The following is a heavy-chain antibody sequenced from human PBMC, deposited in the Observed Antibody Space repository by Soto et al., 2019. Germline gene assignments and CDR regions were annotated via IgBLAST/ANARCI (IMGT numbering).Heavy chain of an antibody. CDR1: GFAFSRFP. J-gene: IGHJ4*02. D-gene: IGHD1-26*01. CDR3: ATMAGTYTY. Sequence: PGGSLRLSCAASGFAFSRFPMHWVRQAPGKGLVWVSRIDPDGSDTTYADSVKGRFTISRDNAKNIVYLQMSSLRAEDTALYYCATMAGTYTYWGQGTLVTVAS. V-gene: IGHV3-74*01. CDR2: IDPDGSDT.